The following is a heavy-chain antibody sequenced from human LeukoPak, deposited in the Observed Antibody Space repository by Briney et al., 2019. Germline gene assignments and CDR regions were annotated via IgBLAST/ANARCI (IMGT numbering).Heavy chain of an antibody. CDR3: ASTNDDSSGYYSP. V-gene: IGHV3-30*02. CDR2: IRYDGSNK. J-gene: IGHJ3*01. D-gene: IGHD3-22*01. Sequence: GGSLRLSCAASGFTFSSYGMHWVRQAPGKGLEWVAFIRYDGSNKYYADSVKGRFTISRDNSKNTLYLQMNSLRAEDTAVYYCASTNDDSSGYYSPWGQGTMVTVSS. CDR1: GFTFSSYG.